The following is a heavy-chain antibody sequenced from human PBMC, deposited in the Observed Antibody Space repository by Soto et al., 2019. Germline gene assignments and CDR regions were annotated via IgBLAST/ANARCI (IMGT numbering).Heavy chain of an antibody. V-gene: IGHV4-39*01. D-gene: IGHD4-17*01. CDR2: IYYSGST. J-gene: IGHJ6*02. CDR3: ARSLTSVVKMDV. CDR1: GSSISSSSYY. Sequence: SETLSLTCTVIGSSISSSSYYWGWIRQPPGKGLEWIGSIYYSGSTYYNPSLKSRVTISVDTSKNQFSLKLSSVTAADTAVYYCARSLTSVVKMDVWGQGTTVT.